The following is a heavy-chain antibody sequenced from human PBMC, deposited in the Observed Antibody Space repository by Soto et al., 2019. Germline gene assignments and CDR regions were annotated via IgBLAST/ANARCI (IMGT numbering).Heavy chain of an antibody. D-gene: IGHD4-17*01. Sequence: QVQLQESGPGLVKPSQTLSLTCTVSGGSISRDGYYWTWIRHHPGKGLEWIGYIYYSGHTYYNPFIKSRVTISIDTSKTPFSLTLSSVTTADTAVYYCATNYAYGDQWRDDVWGQGKMVTVSS. CDR3: ATNYAYGDQWRDDV. J-gene: IGHJ3*01. CDR2: IYYSGHT. V-gene: IGHV4-31*03. CDR1: GGSISRDGYY.